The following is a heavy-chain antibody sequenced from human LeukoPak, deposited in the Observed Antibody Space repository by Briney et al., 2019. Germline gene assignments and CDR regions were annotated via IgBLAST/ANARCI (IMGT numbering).Heavy chain of an antibody. J-gene: IGHJ4*02. D-gene: IGHD5-24*01. CDR2: IWYDGSNK. V-gene: IGHV3-33*01. CDR3: ARDTNYLSGGVLGY. CDR1: GFSFGSYG. Sequence: GGSLRLSCAASGFSFGSYGMHWVRQAPGKGLEWVAVIWYDGSNKYYADSVKGRFTISRDNSKNTLYLQMNSLRAEDTAVYYCARDTNYLSGGVLGYWGQGTLVTVSS.